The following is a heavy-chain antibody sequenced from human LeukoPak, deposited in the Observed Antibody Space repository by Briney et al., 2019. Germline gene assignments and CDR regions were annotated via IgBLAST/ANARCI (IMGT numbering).Heavy chain of an antibody. CDR2: FDPEDGET. J-gene: IGHJ3*02. V-gene: IGHV1-24*01. D-gene: IGHD3-16*01. Sequence: ASVTVSCKVSGYTLTELSMHWVRQAPGKGLEWMGGFDPEDGETIYAQTFQGRVTMTEDTSTDTAYMELSSLRSDDTAVYYCARDGGTRPDAFDIWGQGTMVTVSS. CDR3: ARDGGTRPDAFDI. CDR1: GYTLTELS.